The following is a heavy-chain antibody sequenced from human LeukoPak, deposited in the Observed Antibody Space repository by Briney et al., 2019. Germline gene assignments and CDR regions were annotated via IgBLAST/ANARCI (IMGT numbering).Heavy chain of an antibody. Sequence: GGSLRLSCAASGFTFSSYGMHWVRQAPGKGLEWVAVISYDGSNKYYADSVKGRFTISRDNSKNTLYLQMNSLRAEDTAVYYCAKGVVGATDYWGQGTLVTVSS. V-gene: IGHV3-30*18. CDR1: GFTFSSYG. D-gene: IGHD1-26*01. CDR2: ISYDGSNK. J-gene: IGHJ4*02. CDR3: AKGVVGATDY.